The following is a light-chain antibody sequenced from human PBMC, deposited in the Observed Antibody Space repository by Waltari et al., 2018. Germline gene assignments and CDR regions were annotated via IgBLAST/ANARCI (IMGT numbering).Light chain of an antibody. CDR3: QQNYNTPYT. V-gene: IGKV1-39*01. CDR1: QSISTY. Sequence: DIQMTQSPSSLSASVGDRVTITCRASQSISTYLNWYQQTPGKAPKLLIYSASSLQSGVPSRFSASGAGTDFALTISSLQPEDFATYYCQQNYNTPYTFGQGTKLEIK. J-gene: IGKJ2*01. CDR2: SAS.